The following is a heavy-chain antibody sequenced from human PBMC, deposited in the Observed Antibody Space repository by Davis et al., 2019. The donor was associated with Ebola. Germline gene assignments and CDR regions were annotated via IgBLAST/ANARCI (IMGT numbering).Heavy chain of an antibody. Sequence: SETLSLTCAVYGGSFSGYYWSWIRQPPGKGLEWIGEINHSGSTNDNPSLKSRVTISVDTSKNQFSLKLSSVTAADTAVYYCARGSRWGQGTLVTVSS. CDR1: GGSFSGYY. CDR2: INHSGST. CDR3: ARGSR. J-gene: IGHJ4*02. V-gene: IGHV4-34*01.